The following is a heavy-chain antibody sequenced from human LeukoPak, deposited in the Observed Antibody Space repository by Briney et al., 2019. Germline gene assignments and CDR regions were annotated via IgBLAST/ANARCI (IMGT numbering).Heavy chain of an antibody. CDR2: IYPEDSDS. J-gene: IGHJ5*02. CDR3: GRQRGDSCRINWFDP. Sequence: EALEIYCHCPGFAFRTSWIAWVRPVPGEGLEGVGAIYPEDSDSRYSPSYQGRVVISADKSINTAYLQWSSLKASDTAIYDCGRQRGDSCRINWFDPWGQGTLVTVSS. CDR1: GFAFRTSW. D-gene: IGHD2-21*02. V-gene: IGHV5-51*01.